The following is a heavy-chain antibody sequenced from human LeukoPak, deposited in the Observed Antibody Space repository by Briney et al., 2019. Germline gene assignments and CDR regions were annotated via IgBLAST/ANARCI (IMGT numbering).Heavy chain of an antibody. J-gene: IGHJ3*02. D-gene: IGHD3-22*01. V-gene: IGHV5-51*01. CDR1: GYTFTSYW. CDR2: IYPGDSDT. Sequence: GESLKISCKGSGYTFTSYWIGWVRQMPGKGLEWMGIIYPGDSDTRYSPSFQGQVTISADKSISTAYLQWSSLKASDTAMYYCARQYDSSGYYHPNDAFDIWGQGTVVTVSS. CDR3: ARQYDSSGYYHPNDAFDI.